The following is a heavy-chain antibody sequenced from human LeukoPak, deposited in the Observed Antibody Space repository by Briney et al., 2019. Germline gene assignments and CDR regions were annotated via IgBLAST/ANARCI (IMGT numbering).Heavy chain of an antibody. CDR2: TIGSGGRT. CDR3: AIPTCSGSGYCSTSDPFHT. V-gene: IGHV3-23*01. CDR1: GFTFDNYG. D-gene: IGHD2-2*03. J-gene: IGHJ3*02. Sequence: GGSLRLSCAASGFTFDNYGIGWVRQAPGKGLEWVSRTIGSGGRTYYADSVKGRFTISRDNSKNTLFLQLNSLGVEDTATYYCAIPTCSGSGYCSTSDPFHTWGQGTMVTVSS.